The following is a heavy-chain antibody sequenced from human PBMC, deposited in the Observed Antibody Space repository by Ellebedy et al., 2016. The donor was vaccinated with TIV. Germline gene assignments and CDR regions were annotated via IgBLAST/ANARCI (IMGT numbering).Heavy chain of an antibody. CDR1: GGSFSGYY. J-gene: IGHJ4*02. Sequence: SETLSLTCAVYGGSFSGYYWSWIRQPPGKGLEWIGSIYYSGSTYYNPSLKSRVTVSIDTSKNQFSLKLSSVTAADTAVYYCARGGYWGQGTLVTVSS. CDR3: ARGGY. V-gene: IGHV4-34*01. CDR2: IYYSGST.